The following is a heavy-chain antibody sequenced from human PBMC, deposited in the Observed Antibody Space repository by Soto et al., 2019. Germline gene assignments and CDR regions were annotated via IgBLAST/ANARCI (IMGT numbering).Heavy chain of an antibody. J-gene: IGHJ6*02. CDR2: FHNSGNP. CDR3: ARGKNCISTSCYPYYYGMDV. D-gene: IGHD2-2*01. CDR1: GGSISGYH. Sequence: SETRSLTGSISGGSISGYHWNWIRQTPGKGVEWIGYFHNSGNPKYSSSLKSRVTISVDMSERQSSLKLTSVTAADTAVYWCARGKNCISTSCYPYYYGMDVWGQGTTVT. V-gene: IGHV4-59*12.